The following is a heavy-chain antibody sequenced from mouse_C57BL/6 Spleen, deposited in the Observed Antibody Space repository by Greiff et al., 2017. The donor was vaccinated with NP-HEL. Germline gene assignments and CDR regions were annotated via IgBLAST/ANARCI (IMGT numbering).Heavy chain of an antibody. D-gene: IGHD1-1*01. CDR2: IDPETGGT. CDR3: TDYSFAY. J-gene: IGHJ3*01. CDR1: GYTFTDYE. Sequence: QVQLQQSGAELVRPGASVTLSCKASGYTFTDYEMHWVKQTPVHGLEWIGAIDPETGGTAYNQKFKGKAILTADNSSSTAYMELRSLTSEDSAVYYCTDYSFAYWGQGTLVTVSA. V-gene: IGHV1-15*01.